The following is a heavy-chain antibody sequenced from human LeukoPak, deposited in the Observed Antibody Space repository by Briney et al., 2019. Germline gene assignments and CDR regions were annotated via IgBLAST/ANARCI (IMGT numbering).Heavy chain of an antibody. V-gene: IGHV1-58*01. Sequence: SVKVSCKASGFTFTSSAVQWVRQARGQRLEWIGWIVVGSGNTNYAQKFQERVTITRDMSTSTAYMELSSLRSEDTAVYYCAANPPPYYYGSGSYYFDYWGQGTLVTVPS. CDR1: GFTFTSSA. D-gene: IGHD3-10*01. CDR3: AANPPPYYYGSGSYYFDY. J-gene: IGHJ4*02. CDR2: IVVGSGNT.